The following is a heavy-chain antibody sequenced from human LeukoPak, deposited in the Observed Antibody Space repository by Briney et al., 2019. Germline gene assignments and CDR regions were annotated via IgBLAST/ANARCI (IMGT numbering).Heavy chain of an antibody. CDR3: ARLKLERGYYYYYYMDV. CDR2: IKQDGSEK. V-gene: IGHV3-7*01. CDR1: GFTFSSYS. Sequence: GGSLRLSCAASGFTFSSYSMNWIRQAPGKGLEWVANIKQDGSEKYYVDSVKGRFTISRDSAKNSLYLQMNSLRAEDTAVYYCARLKLERGYYYYYYMDVWGKGTTVTVSS. J-gene: IGHJ6*03. D-gene: IGHD1-1*01.